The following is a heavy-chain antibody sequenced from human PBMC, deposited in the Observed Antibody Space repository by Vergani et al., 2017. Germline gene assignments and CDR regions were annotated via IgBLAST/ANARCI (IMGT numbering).Heavy chain of an antibody. Sequence: EVQLVESGGGLVQPGRSLRLSCAASGFTFDDYAMHWVRQAPGKGLEWVSGISWNSGSIGYADSVKGRFTISRDNAKNSLYLQMNSLRAEDTAVYYCAKAGSSWYGDAFDIWGQGTMVTVSS. CDR1: GFTFDDYA. CDR3: AKAGSSWYGDAFDI. CDR2: ISWNSGSI. V-gene: IGHV3-9*01. J-gene: IGHJ3*02. D-gene: IGHD6-13*01.